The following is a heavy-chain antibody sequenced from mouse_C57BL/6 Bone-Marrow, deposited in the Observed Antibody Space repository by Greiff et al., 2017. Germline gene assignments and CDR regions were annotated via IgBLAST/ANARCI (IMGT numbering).Heavy chain of an antibody. V-gene: IGHV1-76*01. D-gene: IGHD1-3*01. CDR2: IYPGSGNT. J-gene: IGHJ1*03. CDR1: GYTFTDYY. Sequence: VKLMESGAELVRPGASVKLSCKASGYTFTDYYINWVKQRPGQGLEWIARIYPGSGNTYYNEKFKGKATLTAEKSSSTAYMQLSSLTSEDSAVYFCASGVGYFDVWGTGTTVTVSS. CDR3: ASGVGYFDV.